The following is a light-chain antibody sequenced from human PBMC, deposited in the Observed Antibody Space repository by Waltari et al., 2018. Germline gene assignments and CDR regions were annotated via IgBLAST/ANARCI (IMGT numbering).Light chain of an antibody. CDR3: MQDVDNPRIT. CDR2: LGS. J-gene: IGKJ4*01. Sequence: DIVLTQSPLSLPVTHGEPASISCRSSQSLLHSNGYNYLHWYLQKPGQSPQLLIYLGSNRASVVPYRFSGSGSGTDFTLKISRVEAEDVGLYYCMQDVDNPRITFGGGTNVEIK. CDR1: QSLLHSNGYNY. V-gene: IGKV2-28*01.